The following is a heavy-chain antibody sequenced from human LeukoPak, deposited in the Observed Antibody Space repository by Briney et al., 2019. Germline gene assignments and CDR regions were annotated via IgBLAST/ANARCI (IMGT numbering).Heavy chain of an antibody. J-gene: IGHJ5*02. D-gene: IGHD3-22*01. V-gene: IGHV1-18*01. CDR1: GYTFTTYG. CDR2: ISTYDGDT. CDR3: ARDRGRRKWFQGLDP. Sequence: GASVKVSCKASGYTFTTYGFNWVRQAPGQGLEWMGWISTYDGDTNYAENLQGRVTLTTDTSTSTAHMELRSLRSDDTAVYYCARDRGRRKWFQGLDPWGQGTLVTVPS.